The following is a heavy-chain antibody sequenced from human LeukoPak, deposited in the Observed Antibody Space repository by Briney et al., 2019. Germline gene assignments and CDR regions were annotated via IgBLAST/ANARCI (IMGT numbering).Heavy chain of an antibody. Sequence: PGGSLRLSCTASGFTFRSCELSWVRQAPAKGLEWVSYISSSGSIIYYADSVKGRFTISRDNSKNTLYLQMNSLRAEDTAVYYCAKRGCGGIRCYSNYWGQGTLVTVSS. J-gene: IGHJ4*02. CDR3: AKRGCGGIRCYSNY. V-gene: IGHV3-48*03. D-gene: IGHD2-15*01. CDR2: ISSSGSII. CDR1: GFTFRSCE.